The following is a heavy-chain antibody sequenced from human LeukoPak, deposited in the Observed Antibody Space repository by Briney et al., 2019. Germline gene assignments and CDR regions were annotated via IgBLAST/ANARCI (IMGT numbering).Heavy chain of an antibody. CDR1: GYTFTRYY. Sequence: WASVKVSCKASGYTFTRYYMHWVRHAPGQGLEWMGIINPSGGSTSYAQKFQGRVTMTRDMSTSTVYMELRSLRTEDTAVYYCARSPLSDSFDYWGQGTLVTVSS. D-gene: IGHD2/OR15-2a*01. J-gene: IGHJ4*02. CDR3: ARSPLSDSFDY. CDR2: INPSGGST. V-gene: IGHV1-46*01.